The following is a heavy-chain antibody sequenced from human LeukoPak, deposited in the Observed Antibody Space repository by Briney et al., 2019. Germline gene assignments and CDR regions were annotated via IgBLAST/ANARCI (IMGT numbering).Heavy chain of an antibody. CDR1: GYTFTSYY. CDR3: ARGGYFDWLQRTDDAFDI. D-gene: IGHD3-9*01. V-gene: IGHV1-46*01. CDR2: INPSGGST. Sequence: ASVKVSCKASGYTFTSYYMHWVRQAPGQGLEWMGIINPSGGSTSYAQKFQGRVTMTRDTSTSTVYMELSSLRSEDTAVYYCARGGYFDWLQRTDDAFDIWGQGTMVTVSS. J-gene: IGHJ3*02.